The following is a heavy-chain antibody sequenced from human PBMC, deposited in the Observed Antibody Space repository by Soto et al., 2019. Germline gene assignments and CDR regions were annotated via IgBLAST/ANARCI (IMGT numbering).Heavy chain of an antibody. Sequence: PSETLSLTCTVSGGSITSSYWSWIRRPPGKGLEWIAYIYDTGISGYTPSTSYNPSLKSRVTISVDTSKNQFSLKLSSVTAADTAVYYSEVGYSYDASATWGEERMV. J-gene: IGHJ3*02. CDR3: EVGYSYDASAT. CDR2: IYDTGISGYTPST. V-gene: IGHV4-59*01. CDR1: GGSITSSY. D-gene: IGHD5-18*01.